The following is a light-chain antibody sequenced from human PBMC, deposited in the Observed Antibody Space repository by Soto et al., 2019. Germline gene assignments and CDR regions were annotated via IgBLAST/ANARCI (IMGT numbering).Light chain of an antibody. V-gene: IGKV3-20*01. CDR3: QQVGSSPLT. CDR2: AAS. Sequence: EIVLTQAPGALSLSPVERATLSCRASQSFSSKYFAWYQHKRGQAPRLLIYAASSRATGIPDRFSGSGSGTDFTLTINRVEPEDCAVYFCQQVGSSPLTFGQGTRLEI. CDR1: QSFSSKY. J-gene: IGKJ5*01.